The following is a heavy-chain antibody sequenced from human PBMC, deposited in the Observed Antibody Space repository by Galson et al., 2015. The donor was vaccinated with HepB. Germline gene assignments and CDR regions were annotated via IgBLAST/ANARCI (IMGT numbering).Heavy chain of an antibody. V-gene: IGHV3-49*03. CDR3: AKAPIYSNRGYYSDY. J-gene: IGHJ4*02. CDR1: GFIFYDDA. Sequence: SLRLSCAASGFIFYDDALSWFRQSPGKVLEWVGFMRSLAYGGTTEYAASVKGRFTISRDDSKSISYLQMNSLKPEDTAVYYCAKAPIYSNRGYYSDYWGQGTLVTVSS. D-gene: IGHD4-11*01. CDR2: MRSLAYGGTT.